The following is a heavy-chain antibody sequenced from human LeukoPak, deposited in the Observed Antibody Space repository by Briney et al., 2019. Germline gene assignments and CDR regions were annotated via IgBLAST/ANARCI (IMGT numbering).Heavy chain of an antibody. CDR3: AKARTYTAAGNRREPTSIDY. Sequence: PGGSLRLSCVASGFTFDSYGMHWVRQVPGKGLDWVTFIRFDGSQEFYADSVKGRFTISRDNSKNTLYLQMNSLRAEDTAVYYCAKARTYTAAGNRREPTSIDYWGQGTLVTVSS. CDR1: GFTFDSYG. V-gene: IGHV3-30*02. CDR2: IRFDGSQE. D-gene: IGHD6-13*01. J-gene: IGHJ4*02.